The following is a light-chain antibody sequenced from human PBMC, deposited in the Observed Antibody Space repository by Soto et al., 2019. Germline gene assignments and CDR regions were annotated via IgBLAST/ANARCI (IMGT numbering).Light chain of an antibody. CDR2: DVT. J-gene: IGLJ2*01. CDR1: SSDVGANNF. Sequence: QSALTQPASVSGSRGQSITITCTGTSSDVGANNFVSWYQQHPGKAPRLMIYDVTNRPSGVSDRFSASKSGSTASLTISGLQAEDECDYYCSSYTTSTTLIFGGGTKLTVL. CDR3: SSYTTSTTLI. V-gene: IGLV2-14*03.